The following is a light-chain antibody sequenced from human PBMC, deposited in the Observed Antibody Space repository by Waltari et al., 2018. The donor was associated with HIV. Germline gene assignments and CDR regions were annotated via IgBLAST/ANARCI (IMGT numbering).Light chain of an antibody. CDR3: AAWDDSLNGFV. CDR1: SSNIGSNP. V-gene: IGLV1-44*01. CDR2: STN. J-gene: IGLJ1*01. Sequence: QSVVTQPPSASGTPGQRVTISCSGSSSNIGSNPVNWYQQLPGTAPKLLIYSTNQRPSGVPDRFSGSKSGTSAPLAISGLQSEDGADYYCAAWDDSLNGFVFGTGTKVTVL.